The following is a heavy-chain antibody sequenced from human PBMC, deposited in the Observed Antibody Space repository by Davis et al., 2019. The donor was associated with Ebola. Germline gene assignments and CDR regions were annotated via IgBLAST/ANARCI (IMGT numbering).Heavy chain of an antibody. CDR2: IIPILGIA. V-gene: IGHV1-69*04. J-gene: IGHJ6*02. CDR1: GGTFSSYT. CDR3: ARDHRRDYYYYYGMDV. Sequence: SVKVSCKASGGTFSSYTISWVRQAPGQGLEWMGRIIPILGIANYAQKFQGRVTITADKSTSTAYMELSSLRSEDTAVYYCARDHRRDYYYYYGMDVWGQGTTVTVSS.